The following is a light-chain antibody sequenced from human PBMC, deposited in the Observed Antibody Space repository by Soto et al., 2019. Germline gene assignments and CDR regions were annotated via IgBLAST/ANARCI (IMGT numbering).Light chain of an antibody. J-gene: IGLJ1*01. CDR3: SSYVGTNSYV. Sequence: QSVLTQPPSASVSAGQSVTISCTGTSSDVGGYNYVSWYQHHPGKAPKLIIYEVYKRPSGVPDRFSGSKSGNTAALTVSGLQAEDEADYYCSSYVGTNSYVFGTGTKVTVL. CDR1: SSDVGGYNY. V-gene: IGLV2-8*01. CDR2: EVY.